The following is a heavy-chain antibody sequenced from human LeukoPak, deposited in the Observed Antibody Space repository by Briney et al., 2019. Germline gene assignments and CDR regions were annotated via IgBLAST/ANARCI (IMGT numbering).Heavy chain of an antibody. CDR2: ISGSGGST. V-gene: IGHV3-23*01. D-gene: IGHD6-19*01. J-gene: IGHJ5*02. CDR1: GFTFSSFA. CDR3: ARRPPSKQWLVHFCFDP. Sequence: GGSLTLSCAASGFTFSSFAMSWVRQAPGKGLEGVSNISGSGGSTYYEGSVKGGVTISRDNSKNPLYLQMNSLRAEDTAVYYCARRPPSKQWLVHFCFDPWGQGTMVTVSS.